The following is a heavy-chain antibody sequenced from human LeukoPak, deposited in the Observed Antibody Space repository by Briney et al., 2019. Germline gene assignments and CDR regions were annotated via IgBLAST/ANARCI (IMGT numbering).Heavy chain of an antibody. D-gene: IGHD4-17*01. J-gene: IGHJ4*02. CDR2: IIPILGIA. CDR1: GGTFSSYA. Sequence: SVKVSCKASGGTFSSYAISWVRQAPGQGLEWMGRIIPILGIANYAQKFQGRVTITADKSTSTAYMELSSLRSEDTAVYYCAKALQVNGDYDPFGYWGQGTLVTVSS. V-gene: IGHV1-69*04. CDR3: AKALQVNGDYDPFGY.